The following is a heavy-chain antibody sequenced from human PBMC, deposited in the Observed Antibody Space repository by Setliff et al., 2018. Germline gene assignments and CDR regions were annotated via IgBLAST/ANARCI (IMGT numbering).Heavy chain of an antibody. J-gene: IGHJ6*03. D-gene: IGHD5-18*01. CDR2: INPSGGLT. Sequence: GASVKVSCKASGYTLTNYYMHWVRQAPGQGLEWMGIINPSGGLTRYAQKFQGRVTMTRDTSPRTVYMEVSSLRSEDTAVYYCAREGVDTRSSTDYRYYMDVWGKGTTVTVSS. CDR3: AREGVDTRSSTDYRYYMDV. V-gene: IGHV1-46*01. CDR1: GYTLTNYY.